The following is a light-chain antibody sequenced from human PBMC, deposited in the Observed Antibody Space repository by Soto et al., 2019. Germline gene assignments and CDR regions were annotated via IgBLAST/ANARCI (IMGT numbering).Light chain of an antibody. V-gene: IGLV2-14*01. CDR3: SSYTSSNTLV. Sequence: QSVLTQPASVSGAPGRSSTISCSGTNEDVGGYNYVSWYQHHPGKAPTLLIYEVANRPSGPSHRSSGSKSGSTASLTISGLQAEDEAAYYCSSYTSSNTLVFGTGTKATVL. CDR1: NEDVGGYNY. CDR2: EVA. J-gene: IGLJ1*01.